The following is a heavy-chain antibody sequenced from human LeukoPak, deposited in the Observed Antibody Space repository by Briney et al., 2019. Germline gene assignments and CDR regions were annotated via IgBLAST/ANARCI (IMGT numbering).Heavy chain of an antibody. CDR1: GGSISSYY. V-gene: IGHV4-59*01. J-gene: IGHJ6*03. CDR2: MYYRGST. Sequence: SETLSLTCTVSGGSISSYYWSWIRQPPGKGLEWIGYMYYRGSTNSNPSLKSRVTISVDTSKIHFSLKLSSVTAADTAVYYCARTPMSYYYYMDVWGKGTTVTVSS. CDR3: ARTPMSYYYYMDV.